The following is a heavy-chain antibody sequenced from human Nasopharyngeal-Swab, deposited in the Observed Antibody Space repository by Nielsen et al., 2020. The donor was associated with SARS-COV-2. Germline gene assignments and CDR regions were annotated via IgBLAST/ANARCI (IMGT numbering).Heavy chain of an antibody. D-gene: IGHD3-10*01. CDR1: GFTFSSYA. CDR3: ARDWAHYYGSGALLLWWFDP. J-gene: IGHJ5*02. V-gene: IGHV3-30-3*01. Sequence: GGARRLSCAASGFTFSSYAMHWVRQAPGKGLEWVAVISYDGSNKYYADSVKGRFTISRDNSKNTLYLQMNSLRAEDTAVYYCARDWAHYYGSGALLLWWFDPWGQGTLVTVSS. CDR2: ISYDGSNK.